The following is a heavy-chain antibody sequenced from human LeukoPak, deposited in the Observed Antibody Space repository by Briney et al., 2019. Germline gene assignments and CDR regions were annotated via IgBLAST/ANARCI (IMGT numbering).Heavy chain of an antibody. CDR2: ISSSSSTI. CDR1: GFPFSDYS. J-gene: IGHJ3*02. D-gene: IGHD3/OR15-3a*01. CDR3: ARDRDWSVLYDASDI. V-gene: IGHV3-48*04. Sequence: GGSLRLSCAASGFPFSDYSMNWVRQAPGKGLEWVSYISSSSSTIYYADSVQGRFTISRDNAKNSLYLQMNSLRAEDTAVYYCARDRDWSVLYDASDIWAQGTMVTVSS.